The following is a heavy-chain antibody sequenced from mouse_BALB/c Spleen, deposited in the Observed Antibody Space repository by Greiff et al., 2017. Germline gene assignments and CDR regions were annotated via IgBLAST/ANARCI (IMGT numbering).Heavy chain of an antibody. CDR3: ATYYGNLFAY. CDR2: ISSGGSYT. Sequence: EVKLMESGGGLVKPGGSLKLSCAASGFTFSSYAMSWVRQSPEKRLEWVGEISSGGSYTYYPDTVTGRITIARDNAKNTLYLEMSSLRSEDTAMYYGATYYGNLFAYWGQGTLVTVSA. CDR1: GFTFSSYA. V-gene: IGHV5-9-4*01. D-gene: IGHD2-10*01. J-gene: IGHJ3*01.